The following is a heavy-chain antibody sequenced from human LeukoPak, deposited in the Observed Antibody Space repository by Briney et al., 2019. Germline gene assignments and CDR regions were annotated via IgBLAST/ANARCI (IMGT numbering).Heavy chain of an antibody. CDR3: ARGGAVAGIMDV. V-gene: IGHV3-74*01. CDR1: RFTFSSYW. D-gene: IGHD6-13*01. J-gene: IGHJ6*04. Sequence: GGSLRLTCAASRFTFSSYWMHWVRQAPGKGLVWVSRINSDGSSTTYADSVKGRFTISRDNAKNTLYLQMNSLRAEDTAVYYCARGGAVAGIMDVWGKGTTVTVSS. CDR2: INSDGSST.